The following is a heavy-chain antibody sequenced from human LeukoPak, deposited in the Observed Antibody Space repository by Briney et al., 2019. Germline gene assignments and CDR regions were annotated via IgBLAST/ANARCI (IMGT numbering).Heavy chain of an antibody. Sequence: GGSLRLSCAASGFTFRSCELSWVRQAPGKGLEWVSVIYSGGRTYYADSVKGRFTISRDNSKNTLYLQMNSLRVEDTAVYYRAGGRGWLQLVYWGQGTLVTVSS. CDR1: GFTFRSCE. J-gene: IGHJ4*02. CDR2: IYSGGRT. D-gene: IGHD5-24*01. V-gene: IGHV3-53*01. CDR3: AGGRGWLQLVY.